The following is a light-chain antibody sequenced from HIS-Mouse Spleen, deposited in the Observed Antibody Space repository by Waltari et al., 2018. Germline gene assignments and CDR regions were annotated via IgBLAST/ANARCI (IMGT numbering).Light chain of an antibody. CDR2: EGS. J-gene: IGLJ2*01. V-gene: IGLV2-23*01. Sequence: QSALTQPASVSGSPGQSITISCTGTSSDVGSYNLVSWYQQHPGKAPKLMIYEGSKRPSGVSDRFAGSKSGNPDCLTISGIRAEDEADYYCCSYAGSVVFGGGTKLTVL. CDR1: SSDVGSYNL. CDR3: CSYAGSVV.